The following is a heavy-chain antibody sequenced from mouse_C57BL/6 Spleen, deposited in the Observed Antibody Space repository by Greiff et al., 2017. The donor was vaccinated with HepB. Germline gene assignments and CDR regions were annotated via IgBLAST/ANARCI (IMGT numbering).Heavy chain of an antibody. J-gene: IGHJ1*03. CDR2: IYPGDGDT. CDR3: EREDCSNSQRWYFDV. Sequence: VQVVESGAELVKPGASVKISCKASGYAFSSYWMNWVKQRPGKGLEWIGQIYPGDGDTNYNGKFKGKATLTADKSSSTAYMQLSSLTSEDSAVYFCEREDCSNSQRWYFDVWGTGTTVTVSS. CDR1: GYAFSSYW. V-gene: IGHV1-80*01. D-gene: IGHD2-5*01.